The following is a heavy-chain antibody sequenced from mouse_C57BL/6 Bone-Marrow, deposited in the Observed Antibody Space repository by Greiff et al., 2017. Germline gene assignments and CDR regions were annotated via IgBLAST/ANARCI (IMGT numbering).Heavy chain of an antibody. V-gene: IGHV1-26*01. D-gene: IGHD4-1*01. J-gene: IGHJ2*01. CDR2: INPNNGGT. CDR1: GYTFTDYY. Sequence: VQLQQSGPELVKPGASVKISCKASGYTFTDYYMNWVKQSHGKSLEWIGDINPNNGGTSYNQKFKGKATLTVDKSSSTAYMELRSLTSEDSAVYYCARESWEVDYWGQGTTLTVSS. CDR3: ARESWEVDY.